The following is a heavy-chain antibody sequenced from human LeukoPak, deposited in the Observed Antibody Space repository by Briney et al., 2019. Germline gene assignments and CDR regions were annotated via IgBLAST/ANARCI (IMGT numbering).Heavy chain of an antibody. CDR2: IYHSGST. CDR1: GYSISSGYY. D-gene: IGHD2-8*01. CDR3: GKSYCYNGVCHHFDY. V-gene: IGHV4-38-2*02. J-gene: IGHJ4*02. Sequence: PSETLSLTCTVSGYSISSGYYWGWIRQPPGKGLEWIGSIYHSGSTYYNPSLKSRVTISVDTSKNQFSLKLSSVTAADTALYYWGKSYCYNGVCHHFDYWGQGTLVTVSS.